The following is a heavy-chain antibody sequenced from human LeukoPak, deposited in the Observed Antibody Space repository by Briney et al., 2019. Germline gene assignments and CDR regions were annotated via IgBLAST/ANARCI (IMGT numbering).Heavy chain of an antibody. CDR3: ARPDGAVAPFDY. CDR2: IIPMFGTA. D-gene: IGHD6-19*01. Sequence: GASVKVSCKASGGSFSSYGISWVRQAPGQGLEWMGGIIPMFGTANYAQKLQGRVTITADESTTTAYMELSSLRSEDTAVYYCARPDGAVAPFDYWGQGTLVTVSS. V-gene: IGHV1-69*13. J-gene: IGHJ4*02. CDR1: GGSFSSYG.